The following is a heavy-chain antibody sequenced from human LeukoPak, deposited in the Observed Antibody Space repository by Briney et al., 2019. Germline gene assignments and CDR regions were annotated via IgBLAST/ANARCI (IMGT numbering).Heavy chain of an antibody. V-gene: IGHV4-59*01. CDR3: VGGGGYCTNGVCYSNYYGMDV. Sequence: SETLSLTCTVSGGSISSYYWTWIRQPPGKGLEWIGYIYYSGSTNCNPSLKSRVTMFVDTSKNQFSLRLSSVTAADTAVYYCVGGGGYCTNGVCYSNYYGMDVWGQGTTVTVSS. CDR2: IYYSGST. CDR1: GGSISSYY. D-gene: IGHD2-8*01. J-gene: IGHJ6*02.